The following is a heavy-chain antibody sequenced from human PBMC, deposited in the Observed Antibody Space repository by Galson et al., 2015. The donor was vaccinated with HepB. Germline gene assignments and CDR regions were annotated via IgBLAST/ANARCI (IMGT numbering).Heavy chain of an antibody. J-gene: IGHJ4*02. Sequence: SVKVSCKASGGTFSNYAISWVRQAPGQGLEWMGWISVYNGNTNYAQKLQGRVTMTTDTSTSTAYMELRSLRSDDTAVYYCARARYSSSPPDYWGQGTLVTVSS. CDR3: ARARYSSSPPDY. D-gene: IGHD6-6*01. CDR2: ISVYNGNT. CDR1: GGTFSNYA. V-gene: IGHV1-18*01.